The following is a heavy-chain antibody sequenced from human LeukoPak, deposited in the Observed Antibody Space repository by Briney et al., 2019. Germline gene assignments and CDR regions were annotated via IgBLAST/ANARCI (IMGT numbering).Heavy chain of an antibody. CDR3: ATMVRGQLLNAFDI. J-gene: IGHJ3*02. Sequence: ASVKVSCKVSGYTLTELSMHWVRQAPGKGLEWMGGFDPEDGETIYAQKFQGRVTMTEDTSTDTAYMELSSLRSEDTAVYYCATMVRGQLLNAFDIWGQGTMVTVSS. CDR2: FDPEDGET. D-gene: IGHD3-10*01. V-gene: IGHV1-24*01. CDR1: GYTLTELS.